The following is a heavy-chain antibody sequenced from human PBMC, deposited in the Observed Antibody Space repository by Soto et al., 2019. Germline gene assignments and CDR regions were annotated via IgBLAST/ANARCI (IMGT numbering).Heavy chain of an antibody. Sequence: QVQLVESGGGLVKPGGSLRLSCAASGFTFSDYYMSWIRQAPGKGLEWVSYISSSSSYTNYADSVKGRFTISRDNAKNSMSLQMNRLRAEDTAVYYCARVFFYGIPNWYFDLWGRGTLVTVSS. V-gene: IGHV3-11*05. CDR1: GFTFSDYY. J-gene: IGHJ2*01. D-gene: IGHD3-9*01. CDR3: ARVFFYGIPNWYFDL. CDR2: ISSSSSYT.